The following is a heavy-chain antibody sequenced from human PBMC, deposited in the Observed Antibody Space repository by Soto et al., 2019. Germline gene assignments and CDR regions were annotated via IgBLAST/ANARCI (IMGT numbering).Heavy chain of an antibody. D-gene: IGHD2-2*01. CDR3: ARDLVVVPAFYPYYYYGMDV. V-gene: IGHV3-74*01. CDR1: GFTFSSYW. J-gene: IGHJ6*04. Sequence: GGSLRLSCAASGFTFSSYWMHWVRQAPGKGLVWVSRINSDGSSTSYADSVKGRFTISRDNAKSTLYLQMNSLRAEDTAVYYCARDLVVVPAFYPYYYYGMDVWGKGTTVTVSS. CDR2: INSDGSST.